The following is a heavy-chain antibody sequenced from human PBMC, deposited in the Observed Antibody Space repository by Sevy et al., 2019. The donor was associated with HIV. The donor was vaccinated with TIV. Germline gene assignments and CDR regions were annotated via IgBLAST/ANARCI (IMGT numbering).Heavy chain of an antibody. J-gene: IGHJ4*02. CDR2: VYSSGSS. D-gene: IGHD1-26*01. V-gene: IGHV4-4*07. CDR1: GGSISSYY. CDR3: ASYIHYSGNYYQYFDS. Sequence: SETLSLTCNVSGGSISSYYCSWIRQLAGKGLEWIGGVYSSGSSNYNPSLKSRVTMSVDTSKNQFSLRLTSVTAADTAVYYCASYIHYSGNYYQYFDSWGQGTLVTVSS.